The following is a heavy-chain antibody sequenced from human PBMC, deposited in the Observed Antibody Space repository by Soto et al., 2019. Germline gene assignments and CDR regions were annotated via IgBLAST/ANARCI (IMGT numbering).Heavy chain of an antibody. D-gene: IGHD6-13*01. CDR1: GYTFTGYN. CDR2: IDPNSGGT. Sequence: ASVKVSCKPSGYTFTGYNLHWVRQAPGQGLEWMGSIDPNSGGTSYAQKFQGRVTMTRDTSISTAYMELSRLRSDDTAVYYFARDPSSAAGMDVWGQGTTVTVSS. V-gene: IGHV1-2*02. J-gene: IGHJ6*02. CDR3: ARDPSSAAGMDV.